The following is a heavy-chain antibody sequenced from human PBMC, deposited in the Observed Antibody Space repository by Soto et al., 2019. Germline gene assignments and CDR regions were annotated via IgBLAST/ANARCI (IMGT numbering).Heavy chain of an antibody. D-gene: IGHD3-16*01. J-gene: IGHJ5*02. CDR3: ARDLHDYVSFRFDP. Sequence: EVQLVESGGGLVKPGGSLRLSCAASGLTFSSYSMNWVRQAPGKGLEWVSSISTSSSYIYYADSMKGRFTISRDNAKNSLYLQINSLRAEYTAGYYCARDLHDYVSFRFDPWGQGTLVTVSS. CDR1: GLTFSSYS. V-gene: IGHV3-21*01. CDR2: ISTSSSYI.